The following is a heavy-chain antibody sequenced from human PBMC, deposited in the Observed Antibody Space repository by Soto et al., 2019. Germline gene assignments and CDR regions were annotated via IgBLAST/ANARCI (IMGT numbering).Heavy chain of an antibody. CDR2: MNPNSGNT. CDR1: GYTFTSYD. Sequence: AASVKVSCKASGYTFTSYDINWVRQATGQGLEWMGWMNPNSGNTGYAQKFQGRVTMTRNTSISTAYMELSSLRSEDTAVYYCARIKLYGGNSDYYYGMDVWGQGTTVTVSS. CDR3: ARIKLYGGNSDYYYGMDV. V-gene: IGHV1-8*01. D-gene: IGHD4-17*01. J-gene: IGHJ6*02.